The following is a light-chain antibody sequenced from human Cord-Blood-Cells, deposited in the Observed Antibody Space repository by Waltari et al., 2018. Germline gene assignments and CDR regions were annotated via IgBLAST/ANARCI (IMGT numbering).Light chain of an antibody. CDR1: QSVSSN. V-gene: IGKV3-15*01. J-gene: IGKJ3*01. Sequence: EIVITQSPSTLSVSPWERATLSCRASQSVSSNLAWYQQKPGQAPRLLIYGASTRATGIPARFSGSGSGTEFTLTISSLQSEDFAVYYCQQYNNWPLFTFGPGTKVDIK. CDR3: QQYNNWPLFT. CDR2: GAS.